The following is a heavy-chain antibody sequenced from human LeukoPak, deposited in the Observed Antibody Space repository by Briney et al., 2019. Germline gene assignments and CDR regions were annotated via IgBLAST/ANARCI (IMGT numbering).Heavy chain of an antibody. V-gene: IGHV3-53*01. Sequence: GGSLRLSCAASGFTVSSNYMSWVRQAPGKGLEWVSVIYSGSSTYYADSVKGRFTISRDNSKNTLYLQMNSLRAEDTAVYYCARVRYGDYFDYWGQGTLVTVSS. CDR2: IYSGSST. D-gene: IGHD4-17*01. CDR3: ARVRYGDYFDY. J-gene: IGHJ4*02. CDR1: GFTVSSNY.